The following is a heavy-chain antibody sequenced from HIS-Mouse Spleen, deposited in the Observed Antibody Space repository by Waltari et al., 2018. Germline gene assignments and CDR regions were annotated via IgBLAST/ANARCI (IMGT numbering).Heavy chain of an antibody. J-gene: IGHJ4*02. CDR2: RSYEGSNK. D-gene: IGHD5-12*01. V-gene: IGHV3-30*04. Sequence: QVQLVESGGGVVQPGRSLRLSCAASGFTFSSYAMHWVGQAPGKGWEWVEVRSYEGSNKYYADSVQGRFTISRDNSKNTLYLQMNSLRAEDTAVYYCARAGTLHIVATTFDYWGQGTLVTVSS. CDR1: GFTFSSYA. CDR3: ARAGTLHIVATTFDY.